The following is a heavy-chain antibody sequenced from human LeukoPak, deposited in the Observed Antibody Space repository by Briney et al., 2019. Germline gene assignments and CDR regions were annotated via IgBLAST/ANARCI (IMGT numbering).Heavy chain of an antibody. J-gene: IGHJ4*02. Sequence: PGGSLRLSCAASGFTFSSYAMSWVRQAPGKGLEWVSAISGSGGSTYYADSVKGRFTISRDNSKNTLYLQMNSLRAEDTAVYYCAREKKTYYYDSSGYYSRGPFDYWGQGTLVTVSS. V-gene: IGHV3-23*01. CDR1: GFTFSSYA. D-gene: IGHD3-22*01. CDR3: AREKKTYYYDSSGYYSRGPFDY. CDR2: ISGSGGST.